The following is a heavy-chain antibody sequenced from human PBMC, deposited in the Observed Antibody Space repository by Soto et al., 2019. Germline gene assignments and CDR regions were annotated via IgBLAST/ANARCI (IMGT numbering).Heavy chain of an antibody. V-gene: IGHV1-8*01. CDR1: GYTFTSYD. Sequence: QVQLVQSGAEVKKPGASVKVSCKASGYTFTSYDINWVRQATGQGLEWMGWMNPNSGNTGYAQKFQGRVTMTMNTSISTAYMELSSLRSEDPAVYYCARGPGSWYYYYMDVWGKGTTVTVSS. CDR3: ARGPGSWYYYYMDV. D-gene: IGHD6-13*01. J-gene: IGHJ6*03. CDR2: MNPNSGNT.